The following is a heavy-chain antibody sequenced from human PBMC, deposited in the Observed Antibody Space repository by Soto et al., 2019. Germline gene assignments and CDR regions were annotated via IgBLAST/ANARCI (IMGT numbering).Heavy chain of an antibody. V-gene: IGHV1-3*01. CDR3: ARDSIFYYDFWRPYTTDY. Sequence: ASVKVSCKASGYTFSSYAVQWVRQAPGQSLEWIGWIHAGNGDTKYSQKFHGRVTLTRDTSANTAYMDLSSLRSEDTAVYYCARDSIFYYDFWRPYTTDYWGKGILLTLSS. CDR2: IHAGNGDT. J-gene: IGHJ4*02. D-gene: IGHD3-3*01. CDR1: GYTFSSYA.